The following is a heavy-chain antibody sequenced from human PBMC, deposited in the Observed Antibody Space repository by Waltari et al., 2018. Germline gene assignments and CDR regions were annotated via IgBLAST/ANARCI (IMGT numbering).Heavy chain of an antibody. Sequence: QVQLQESGPGLVKPSETLSLTCAVSGYSISSGYYWGWIRQPPGKGLEWIGSIDHSGSTYYNPSLKSRVTISVDTSKNQFSLKLSSVTAADTAVYYCARVTGDCSGGSCNWFDPWGQGTLVTVSS. J-gene: IGHJ5*02. CDR2: IDHSGST. CDR3: ARVTGDCSGGSCNWFDP. CDR1: GYSISSGYY. V-gene: IGHV4-38-2*01. D-gene: IGHD2-15*01.